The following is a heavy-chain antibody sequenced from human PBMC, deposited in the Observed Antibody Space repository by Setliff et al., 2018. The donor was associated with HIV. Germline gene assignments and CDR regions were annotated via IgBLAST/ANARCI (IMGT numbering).Heavy chain of an antibody. CDR1: GYTFTSYG. CDR2: ISAYNGNT. CDR3: ARDLAYCSGGSCYRPLIYYFYYMDV. V-gene: IGHV1-18*01. D-gene: IGHD2-15*01. J-gene: IGHJ6*03. Sequence: GASVKVSCKASGYTFTSYGLNWVRQAPGQGLEWMGWISAYNGNTNYAQKLQGRVTMTTDTSTSTAYMELRSLRSDDTAMYYCARDLAYCSGGSCYRPLIYYFYYMDVWGKGTTVTVSS.